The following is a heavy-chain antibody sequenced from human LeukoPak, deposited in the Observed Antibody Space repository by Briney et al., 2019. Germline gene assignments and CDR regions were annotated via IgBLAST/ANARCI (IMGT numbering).Heavy chain of an antibody. CDR1: GFTFSDYY. Sequence: GGSLRLSCAASGFTFSDYYMSWIRQAPGKGLEWVSYIRSSGITIYYADSVKGRFTISRDNAKHSLYLQMNSLRAEDTAVYYCARVIVENPDAFDIWGQGTMVTVSS. CDR3: ARVIVENPDAFDI. V-gene: IGHV3-11*01. J-gene: IGHJ3*02. D-gene: IGHD3-22*01. CDR2: IRSSGITI.